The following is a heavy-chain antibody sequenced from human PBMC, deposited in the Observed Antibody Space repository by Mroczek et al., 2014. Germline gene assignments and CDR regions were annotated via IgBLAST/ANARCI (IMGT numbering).Heavy chain of an antibody. Sequence: ESGGGVVQPGRSLRLSCAASGFTFSSYAMHWVRQAPGKGLEWVAVISYDGSNKYYADSVKGRFTISRDNSKNTLYLQMNSLRAEDTAVYYCARGHYPKRELPVYFDYWGQGTLVTVSS. V-gene: IGHV3-30-3*01. CDR1: GFTFSSYA. J-gene: IGHJ4*02. D-gene: IGHD1-26*01. CDR2: ISYDGSNK. CDR3: ARGHYPKRELPVYFDY.